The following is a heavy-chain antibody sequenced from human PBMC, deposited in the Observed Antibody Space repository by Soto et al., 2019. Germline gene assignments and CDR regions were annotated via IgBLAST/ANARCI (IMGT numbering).Heavy chain of an antibody. CDR1: GFTFSGSA. Sequence: PGGSLRLSCAASGFTFSGSAMHWVRQASGKGLEWVGRIRSKANSYATAYAASVKGRFTISRDDSKNTAYLQMNSLKTEDTAVYYCTIRGGNCSGGSCYLFKPNYYYYYGMDVWGQGTTVTVSS. CDR2: IRSKANSYAT. D-gene: IGHD2-15*01. V-gene: IGHV3-73*01. J-gene: IGHJ6*02. CDR3: TIRGGNCSGGSCYLFKPNYYYYYGMDV.